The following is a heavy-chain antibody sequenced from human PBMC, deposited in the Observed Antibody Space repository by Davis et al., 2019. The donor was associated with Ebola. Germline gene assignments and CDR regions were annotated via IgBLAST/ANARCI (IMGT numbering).Heavy chain of an antibody. D-gene: IGHD6-13*01. J-gene: IGHJ4*02. CDR1: GGSVSNGLYY. V-gene: IGHV4-34*01. CDR3: ASTNPGYSSSWYGY. CDR2: INHSGST. Sequence: SETLSLTCSVSGGSVSNGLYYWIRIRQPPGKGREWIGEINHSGSTNYNPSLKSRVTISVDTSKNQFSLKLSSVTAADTAVYYCASTNPGYSSSWYGYWGQGTLVTVSS.